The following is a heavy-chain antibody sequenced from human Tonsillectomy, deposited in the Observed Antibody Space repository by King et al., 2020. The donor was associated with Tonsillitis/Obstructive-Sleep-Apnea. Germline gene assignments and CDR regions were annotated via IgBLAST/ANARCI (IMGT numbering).Heavy chain of an antibody. CDR3: ARVAYYYDSSGPLDY. Sequence: QLVQSGAEVKKPGASVKVSCKASGYTFTGYYMHWVRQAPGQGLEWMGWFNPKSGGPNYAQQFQGRVTMTRDTSLSTAYMELSSLRSDDTAVYYCARVAYYYDSSGPLDYWGQGTLVTVSS. CDR1: GYTFTGYY. J-gene: IGHJ4*02. D-gene: IGHD3-22*01. V-gene: IGHV1-2*02. CDR2: FNPKSGGP.